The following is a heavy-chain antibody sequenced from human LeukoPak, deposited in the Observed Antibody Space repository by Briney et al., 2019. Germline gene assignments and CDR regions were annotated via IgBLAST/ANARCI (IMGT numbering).Heavy chain of an antibody. CDR3: ARDYYGSSFDP. V-gene: IGHV3-64*02. J-gene: IGHJ5*02. CDR2: ITSSGSST. CDR1: GFIFYSYA. Sequence: GGSLRLSCAGSGFIFYSYAMHWVRQAPGRGLEYVAAITSSGSSTFYADSVKGRFTISRDNSNNTLYLQMNSLRAEDTAVYYCARDYYGSSFDPWGQGTLVTVSS. D-gene: IGHD3-10*01.